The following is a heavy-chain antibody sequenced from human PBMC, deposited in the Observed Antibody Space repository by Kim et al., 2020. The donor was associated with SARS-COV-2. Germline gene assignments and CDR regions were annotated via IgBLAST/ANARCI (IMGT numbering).Heavy chain of an antibody. D-gene: IGHD3-16*02. V-gene: IGHV4-4*07. Sequence: YTSGRTNYNPALQSRVTMSVDMSKNQFSLKLSSVTAAETAVYYCASALGHWGQGTLVTVSS. J-gene: IGHJ4*02. CDR3: ASALGH. CDR2: YTSGRT.